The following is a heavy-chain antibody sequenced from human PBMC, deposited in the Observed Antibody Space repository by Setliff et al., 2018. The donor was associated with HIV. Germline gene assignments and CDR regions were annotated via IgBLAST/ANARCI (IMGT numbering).Heavy chain of an antibody. CDR1: RDSINGHW. CDR3: ARYKCINFACVGFDI. J-gene: IGHJ3*02. CDR2: IHYSGIT. Sequence: SETLSLTCTVSRDSINGHWWSWIRQPPGKGLEWTGSIHYSGITHYNPSLKSRLTMSVDTSKNQVSLKLTSVTAADTAVYYCARYKCINFACVGFDIWGQGTMVT. V-gene: IGHV4-59*11. D-gene: IGHD3-9*01.